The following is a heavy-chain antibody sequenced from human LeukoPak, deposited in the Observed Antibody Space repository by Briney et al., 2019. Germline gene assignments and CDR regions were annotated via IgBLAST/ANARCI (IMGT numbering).Heavy chain of an antibody. CDR3: ITTTFNDAFDI. Sequence: GGSLRLSCAASGFTFSDHYMDWVRQAPGKGLEWVGRTRNKANSYTTEYAASVKGRFTISRDDSKNTLYLQMNSLKTEDTAVYYCITTTFNDAFDIWGQGTMVTVSS. V-gene: IGHV3-72*01. CDR2: TRNKANSYTT. J-gene: IGHJ3*02. D-gene: IGHD2/OR15-2a*01. CDR1: GFTFSDHY.